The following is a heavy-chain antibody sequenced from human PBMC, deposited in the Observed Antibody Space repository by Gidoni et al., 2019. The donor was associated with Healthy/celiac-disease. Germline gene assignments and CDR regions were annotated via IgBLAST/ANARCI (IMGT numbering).Heavy chain of an antibody. CDR1: GFTFSSYA. D-gene: IGHD2-15*01. J-gene: IGHJ4*02. V-gene: IGHV3-30-3*01. CDR3: ARADHRRRGYCSGGSCYFDY. Sequence: QVQLVESGGGVVQPGRSLRLSCAASGFTFSSYAIHWVRQAPGKGLEGVAVISYDGSNKYYADSVKGRFTISRDNSKNTLYLQMNSLRAEDTAVYYCARADHRRRGYCSGGSCYFDYWGQGTLVTVSS. CDR2: ISYDGSNK.